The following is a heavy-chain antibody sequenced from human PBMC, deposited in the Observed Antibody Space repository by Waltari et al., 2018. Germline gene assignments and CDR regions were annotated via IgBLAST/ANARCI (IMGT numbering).Heavy chain of an antibody. CDR1: GFTFSDFY. D-gene: IGHD2-15*01. CDR2: IKADERCA. J-gene: IGHJ6*02. CDR3: AKHRPGGYGMDG. Sequence: EGQLVESGGGLVQPGGSLRLSCAASGFTFSDFYMHWVRQAPGKGLVCVSRIKADERCATYADSVRGRFTISRDNTKGTLDLQMNSLRVDDTALYYCAKHRPGGYGMDGWGQGTTVTVSS. V-gene: IGHV3-74*01.